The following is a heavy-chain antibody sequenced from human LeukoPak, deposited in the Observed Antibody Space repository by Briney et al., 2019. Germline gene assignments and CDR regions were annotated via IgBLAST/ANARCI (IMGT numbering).Heavy chain of an antibody. J-gene: IGHJ4*02. D-gene: IGHD1-1*01. CDR3: ARWSWNYDY. V-gene: IGHV3-33*08. Sequence: GGSLRLSCAVSGFTFSNYGMHGVRRAPARGRVGVAFTRYDGSNTYYADSVKGRFTISRDNSKNTVYLQMNRLRAEDTALYYCARWSWNYDYWGQGTLVTVSS. CDR1: GFTFSNYG. CDR2: TRYDGSNT.